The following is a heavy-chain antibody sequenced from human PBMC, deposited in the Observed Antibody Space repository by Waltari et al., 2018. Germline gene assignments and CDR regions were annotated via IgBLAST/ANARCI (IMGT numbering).Heavy chain of an antibody. CDR2: SSVSDDT. CDR3: ATPFYNWDDPLHT. CDR1: GILFNNFA. J-gene: IGHJ5*02. Sequence: EVQLLESGGDLVQPGGSLRLSCAASGILFNNFAINWVRLGPGTGRDWVSASSVSDDTYYADSVKGRFTVSRDTSKNTVYLQMNGLRAEDTAVYYCATPFYNWDDPLHTWGQGTLVAVSS. V-gene: IGHV3-23*01. D-gene: IGHD1-20*01.